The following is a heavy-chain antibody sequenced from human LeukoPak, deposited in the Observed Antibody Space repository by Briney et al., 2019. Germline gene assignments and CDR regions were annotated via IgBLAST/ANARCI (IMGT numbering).Heavy chain of an antibody. D-gene: IGHD3-3*01. CDR1: GGSISSYY. CDR3: ARAPKGTIFGVVTQSYYFDY. CDR2: IYYSGST. V-gene: IGHV4-59*01. J-gene: IGHJ4*02. Sequence: SETLSLTCTVSGGSISSYYWSWIRQPPGKGLEWIGYIYYSGSTNYNPPLKSRVTISVDTSKNQFSLKLSSVTAADTAVYYCARAPKGTIFGVVTQSYYFDYWGQGTLVTVSS.